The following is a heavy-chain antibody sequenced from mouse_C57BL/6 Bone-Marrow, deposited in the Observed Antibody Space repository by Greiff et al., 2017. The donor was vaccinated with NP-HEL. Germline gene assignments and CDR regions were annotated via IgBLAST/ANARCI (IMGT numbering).Heavy chain of an antibody. CDR2: IYPRDGST. Sequence: VQLPQSGPELVKPGASVKLSCTASGYTFTSYDINWVKQRPGQGLEWIGWIYPRDGSTKYNEKFKGKATLTVDTSSSTAYMELHSLTSEDSSVYFCARGEFAYWGQGTLVTVSA. CDR3: ARGEFAY. J-gene: IGHJ3*01. V-gene: IGHV1-85*01. CDR1: GYTFTSYD.